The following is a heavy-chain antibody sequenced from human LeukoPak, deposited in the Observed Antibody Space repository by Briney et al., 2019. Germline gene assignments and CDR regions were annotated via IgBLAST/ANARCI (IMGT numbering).Heavy chain of an antibody. V-gene: IGHV3-21*04. CDR3: ARDGGYYDSSGYYHNY. D-gene: IGHD3-22*01. J-gene: IGHJ4*02. CDR2: ISSSSSYI. Sequence: GGSLRLSCAASGFTFSSYSMNWVRQAPGKGLEWVSSISSSSSYIYYADSVKGRFTISRDNAKNSLYLQMNSLRAEDTAVYYCARDGGYYDSSGYYHNYWGQGTLVTVSS. CDR1: GFTFSSYS.